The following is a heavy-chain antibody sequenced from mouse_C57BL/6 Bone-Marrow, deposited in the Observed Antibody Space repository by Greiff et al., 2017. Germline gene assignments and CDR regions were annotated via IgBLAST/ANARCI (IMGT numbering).Heavy chain of an antibody. Sequence: QVQLQQSGAELMKPGASVKLSCKATGYTFTGYWIEWVKQRPGHGLEWIGEILPGSGSTNYTEKVKGRATFTADTSSNTAYMQLSSLTTEDSAIYYGARAAGGNNYHFDYWGQGTTLTVSS. CDR3: ARAAGGNNYHFDY. D-gene: IGHD1-1*01. J-gene: IGHJ2*01. CDR2: ILPGSGST. V-gene: IGHV1-9*01. CDR1: GYTFTGYW.